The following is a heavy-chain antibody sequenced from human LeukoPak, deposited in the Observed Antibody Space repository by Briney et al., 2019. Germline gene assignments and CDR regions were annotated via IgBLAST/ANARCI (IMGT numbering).Heavy chain of an antibody. Sequence: SETLSLTCTVAGGSISSYYWSWIRQPPGKGLEWIGYIYYSGSTNYNPSLKSRVTISVDTSKNQFSLKLSSVTAADTAVYYCANYRRYGGNPEFDYWGQGTLVTVSS. D-gene: IGHD4-23*01. J-gene: IGHJ4*02. V-gene: IGHV4-59*01. CDR1: GGSISSYY. CDR3: ANYRRYGGNPEFDY. CDR2: IYYSGST.